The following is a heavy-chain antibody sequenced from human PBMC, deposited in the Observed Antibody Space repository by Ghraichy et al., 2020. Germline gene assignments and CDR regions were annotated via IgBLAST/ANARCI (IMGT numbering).Heavy chain of an antibody. CDR1: GGSISSSSYY. J-gene: IGHJ4*02. Sequence: SETLSLTCTVSGGSISSSSYYWGWIRQPPGKGLEWIGSIYYSGSTYYNPSLKSRVTISVDTSKNQFSLKLSSVTAADTAVYYCARQYYDFVGRLDYWGQGTLVTVSS. CDR2: IYYSGST. V-gene: IGHV4-39*01. CDR3: ARQYYDFVGRLDY. D-gene: IGHD3-3*01.